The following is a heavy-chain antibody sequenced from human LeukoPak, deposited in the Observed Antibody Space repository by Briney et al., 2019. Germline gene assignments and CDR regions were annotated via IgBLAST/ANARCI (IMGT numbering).Heavy chain of an antibody. CDR3: ARDDSCSGDKCVSLGGFDV. J-gene: IGHJ3*01. CDR1: GYSFKNYG. D-gene: IGHD3-16*01. CDR2: VNSDTGST. V-gene: IGHV1-18*01. Sequence: ASVKVSCKASGYSFKNYGMTWVRQAPGQGLEWMGWVNSDTGSTVSAQAFQGRVALTTDTSTNTIHMELRSLTSDDTAVYFYARDDSCSGDKCVSLGGFDVWGQGTTVIVSS.